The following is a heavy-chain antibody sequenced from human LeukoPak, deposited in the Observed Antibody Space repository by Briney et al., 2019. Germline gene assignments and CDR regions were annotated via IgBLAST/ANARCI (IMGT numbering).Heavy chain of an antibody. CDR3: AKASYFDWLLLYWYFDL. J-gene: IGHJ2*01. V-gene: IGHV3-30*18. D-gene: IGHD3-9*01. CDR1: GFTFSSYG. Sequence: GGSLRLSCAASGFTFSSYGMHWVRQAPGKGLEWVAVISYDGSNKYYADSVKGRFTISRDNSKNTLYLQMNSLRAEDTAVYYCAKASYFDWLLLYWYFDLWGRGTLVTVSS. CDR2: ISYDGSNK.